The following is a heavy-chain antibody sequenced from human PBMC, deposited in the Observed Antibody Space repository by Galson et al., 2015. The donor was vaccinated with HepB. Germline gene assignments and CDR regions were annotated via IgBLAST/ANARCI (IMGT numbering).Heavy chain of an antibody. CDR2: IYYSGST. Sequence: ETLSLTCTVSGGSISSYYRSWIRQPPGKGLEWIGYIYYSGSTNYNPSLKSRVTISVDTSKNQFSLKLSSVTAADTAVYYCAKYDSSGFDYWGQGTLVTVSS. V-gene: IGHV4-59*01. J-gene: IGHJ4*02. CDR3: AKYDSSGFDY. D-gene: IGHD3-22*01. CDR1: GGSISSYY.